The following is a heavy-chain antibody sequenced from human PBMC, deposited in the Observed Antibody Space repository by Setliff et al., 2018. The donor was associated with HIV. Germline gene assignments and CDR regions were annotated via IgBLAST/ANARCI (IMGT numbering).Heavy chain of an antibody. D-gene: IGHD1-26*01. V-gene: IGHV1-2*06. CDR3: ARGTRVGANDAFDI. CDR2: INPNSGGT. CDR1: GYTFTGYY. Sequence: ASVKVSCKASGYTFTGYYMHWVRQAPGQGLEWMGRINPNSGGTNCAQKCQGRVTMTRDPSISTAYMELSRLRSDDTAVYYYARGTRVGANDAFDIWGQGTMVTVSS. J-gene: IGHJ3*02.